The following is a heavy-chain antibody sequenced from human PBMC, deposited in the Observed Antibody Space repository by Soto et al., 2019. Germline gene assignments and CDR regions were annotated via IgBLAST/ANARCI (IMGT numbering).Heavy chain of an antibody. CDR3: ASDRVVSAMGAPYYFDY. CDR2: IIPIFGTA. V-gene: IGHV1-69*13. CDR1: GGTFSSYA. J-gene: IGHJ4*02. D-gene: IGHD2-21*02. Sequence: SVKVSCKASGGTFSSYAISWVRQAPGQGLEWMGGIIPIFGTANYAQKFQGRVTITADESTSTAYMELSSLRSEDTAVYYCASDRVVSAMGAPYYFDYWGQGTLVTVSS.